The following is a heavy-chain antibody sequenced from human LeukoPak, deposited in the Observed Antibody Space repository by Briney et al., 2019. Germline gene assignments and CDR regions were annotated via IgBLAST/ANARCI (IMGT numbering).Heavy chain of an antibody. D-gene: IGHD6-13*01. CDR1: GGSISNYY. Sequence: SETLSLTCTVSGGSISNYYWSWIRQPAEKGQEWIGRIYTSGSTDYNPSLNSRVTISVEKSKNQFSLNLRSVTAADTAVYYCARGAAVGTEWFDPWGQGTLVTVSS. CDR2: IYTSGST. V-gene: IGHV4-4*07. J-gene: IGHJ5*02. CDR3: ARGAAVGTEWFDP.